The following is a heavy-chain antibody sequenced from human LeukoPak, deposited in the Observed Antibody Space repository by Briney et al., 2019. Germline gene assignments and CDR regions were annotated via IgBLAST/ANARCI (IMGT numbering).Heavy chain of an antibody. V-gene: IGHV1-46*01. CDR1: GYTFTSYY. D-gene: IGHD5-24*01. J-gene: IGHJ4*02. CDR3: ARKGRGYTFDY. Sequence: GASVKVSCKASGYTFTSYYMHWVRQAPGQGLEWMGIINPSGGSTSYAQKFQGRVTMTTDTSTSTAYMELRSLRSDDTAVYYCARKGRGYTFDYWGQGTLVTVSS. CDR2: INPSGGST.